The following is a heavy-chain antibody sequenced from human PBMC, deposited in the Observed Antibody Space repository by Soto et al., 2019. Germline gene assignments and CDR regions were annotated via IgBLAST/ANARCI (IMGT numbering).Heavy chain of an antibody. Sequence: GESLKISCKGSGYSFTNYWIGWVRQMPGKGLEWMGIIYPGDSDTTYSPSFQGQVTISADKSISTAFLQWSSLKASDTAMYYCATSDVLRYFDWFPPADPDAFDIWGQGTMVTVSS. CDR1: GYSFTNYW. CDR3: ATSDVLRYFDWFPPADPDAFDI. CDR2: IYPGDSDT. J-gene: IGHJ3*02. D-gene: IGHD3-9*01. V-gene: IGHV5-51*01.